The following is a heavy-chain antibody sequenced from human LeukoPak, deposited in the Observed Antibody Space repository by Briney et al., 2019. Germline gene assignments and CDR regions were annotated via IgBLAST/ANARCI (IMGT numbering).Heavy chain of an antibody. D-gene: IGHD4-17*01. J-gene: IGHJ4*02. CDR1: GGSISSSSYY. V-gene: IGHV4-39*01. CDR3: ATTVTTFVGYYFDY. Sequence: SETLSLTCTVSGGSISSSSYYWGWIRQPPGKGLEWIGSIYYSGSTYYNPSLKSRVTISVGTSKNQFSLKLSSVTAADTAVYYCATTVTTFVGYYFDYWGQGTLVTVSS. CDR2: IYYSGST.